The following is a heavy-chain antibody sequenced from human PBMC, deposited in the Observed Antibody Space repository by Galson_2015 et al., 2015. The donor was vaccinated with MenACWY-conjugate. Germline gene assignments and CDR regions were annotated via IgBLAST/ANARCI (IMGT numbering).Heavy chain of an antibody. CDR3: ARGYGSGSYYENLDAFDI. J-gene: IGHJ3*02. CDR1: GFTFSSYD. CDR2: IGTAGDT. D-gene: IGHD3-10*01. Sequence: SLRLSCAASGFTFSSYDMHWVRQATGKGLEWVSAIGTAGDTYYPGSVKGRFTISRENAKNSLYLQMNSLRAGDTAVYYCARGYGSGSYYENLDAFDIWGQGTMVTVSS. V-gene: IGHV3-13*04.